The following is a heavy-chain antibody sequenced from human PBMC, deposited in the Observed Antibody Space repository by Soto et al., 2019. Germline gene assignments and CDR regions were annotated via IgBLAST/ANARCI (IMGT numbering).Heavy chain of an antibody. CDR1: GFTFSSYG. V-gene: IGHV3-33*01. CDR2: IWYDASNK. J-gene: IGHJ4*02. D-gene: IGHD2-15*01. Sequence: QVQLVESGGGVVQPGRSLRLSCAASGFTFSSYGMHWVRQAPGKGLEWVAVIWYDASNKYYADSVKGRFTISRDNSKNTLYLQMNSLRAEDTAVYYCARDVVRWYGPDYWGQGTLVTVSS. CDR3: ARDVVRWYGPDY.